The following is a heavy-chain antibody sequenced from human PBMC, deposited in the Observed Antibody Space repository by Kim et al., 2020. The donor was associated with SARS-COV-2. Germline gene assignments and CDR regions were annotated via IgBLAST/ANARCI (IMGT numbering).Heavy chain of an antibody. D-gene: IGHD3-22*01. Sequence: GGSLRLSCAASGFTVSSNYMSWVRQAPGKGLEWVSVIYSGGSTYYADSVKGRFTISRDNSKNTLYLQMNRLRAEDTAVYYCARDAPLGDSSGSDAFDIWGQGTMVTVSS. CDR1: GFTVSSNY. J-gene: IGHJ3*02. CDR3: ARDAPLGDSSGSDAFDI. CDR2: IYSGGST. V-gene: IGHV3-53*01.